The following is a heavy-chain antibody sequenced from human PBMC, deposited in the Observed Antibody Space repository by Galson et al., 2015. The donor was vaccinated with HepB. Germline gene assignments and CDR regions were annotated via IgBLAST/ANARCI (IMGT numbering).Heavy chain of an antibody. Sequence: QSGAEVKKPGESLKISCKGSGYSFTSYWIGWVRQMPGKGLEWMGIIYPGDSDTRYSPSFQGQVTISADKSISTAYLQWSSLKASDTAMYYCASFSYYDFWSGYYRGGVFDYWGQGTLVTVSS. V-gene: IGHV5-51*01. CDR2: IYPGDSDT. CDR3: ASFSYYDFWSGYYRGGVFDY. CDR1: GYSFTSYW. D-gene: IGHD3-3*01. J-gene: IGHJ4*02.